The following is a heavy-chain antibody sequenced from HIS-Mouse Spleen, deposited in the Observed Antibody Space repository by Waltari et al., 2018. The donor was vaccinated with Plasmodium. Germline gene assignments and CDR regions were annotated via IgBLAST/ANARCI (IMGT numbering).Heavy chain of an antibody. CDR3: ARRYFDL. J-gene: IGHJ2*01. V-gene: IGHV1-8*01. Sequence: QVQLVQSGAEVKKPGASAKVSCTASGYTFTSYEINWVQQAPGQGLEWMVWMNPNSGNTGYAQKCQGRVTMTRNTSISTAYMELSSLRSEDTAVYYCARRYFDLWGRGTLVTVSS. CDR1: GYTFTSYE. CDR2: MNPNSGNT.